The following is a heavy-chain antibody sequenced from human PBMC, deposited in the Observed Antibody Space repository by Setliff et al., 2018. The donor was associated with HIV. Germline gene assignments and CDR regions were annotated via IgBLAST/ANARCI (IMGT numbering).Heavy chain of an antibody. CDR2: ISGSGGST. V-gene: IGHV3-23*01. CDR1: GFTFSNYA. J-gene: IGHJ4*02. D-gene: IGHD3-16*01. Sequence: PGGSLRLSCTASGFTFSNYAMSWVRQAPGKGLEWVSTISGSGGSTYNADSVKGRFTISRDNSKNTLYLQMNSLRAEDTAVYYCARSVAGPSRLGYWGQGTLVTVSS. CDR3: ARSVAGPSRLGY.